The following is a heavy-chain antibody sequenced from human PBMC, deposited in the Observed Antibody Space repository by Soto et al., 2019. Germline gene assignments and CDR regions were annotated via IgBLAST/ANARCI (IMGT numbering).Heavy chain of an antibody. J-gene: IGHJ6*03. Sequence: ASVKVSCKASGYTFTSYGISWVRQAPGQGLEWMGWISAYNGNTNYAQKFQGRVTMTTDTSTSTAYMELSSLRSEDTAVYYCARAESYYYYMDVWGKGTTVTVSS. CDR1: GYTFTSYG. CDR3: ARAESYYYYMDV. V-gene: IGHV1-18*01. CDR2: ISAYNGNT.